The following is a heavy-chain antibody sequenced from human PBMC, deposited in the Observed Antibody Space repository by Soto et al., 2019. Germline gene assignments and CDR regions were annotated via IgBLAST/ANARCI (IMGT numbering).Heavy chain of an antibody. D-gene: IGHD2-8*01. V-gene: IGHV3-48*01. CDR3: ARDNCTNGVCYSYYFDY. J-gene: IGHJ4*02. Sequence: GGSLTLSCAASGFTFSSYSMNWVRQAPGKGLEWVSYISSSSSTIYYAESVKGRFTISRDNAKNSLYLQMNSLRAEETAVFFCARDNCTNGVCYSYYFDYWGQGTLVTVSS. CDR2: ISSSSSTI. CDR1: GFTFSSYS.